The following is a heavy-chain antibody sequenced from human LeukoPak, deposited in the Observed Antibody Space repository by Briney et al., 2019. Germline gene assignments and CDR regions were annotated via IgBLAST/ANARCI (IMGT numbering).Heavy chain of an antibody. CDR2: AYYSGST. CDR1: GGSITSSSYY. CDR3: ARYLGYYYYYMDV. D-gene: IGHD2-2*01. J-gene: IGHJ6*03. V-gene: IGHV4-39*01. Sequence: SETLSLTCTVSGGSITSSSYYWGWIRQPPGKGLEWIGSAYYSGSTYYNPSLKSRVTMSVDTSKNQFSLKLSSVTAADTAVYYCARYLGYYYYYMDVWGKGTTVTVSS.